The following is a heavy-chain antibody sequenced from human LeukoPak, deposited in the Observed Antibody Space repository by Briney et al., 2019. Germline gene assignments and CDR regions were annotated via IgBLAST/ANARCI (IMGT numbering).Heavy chain of an antibody. V-gene: IGHV6-1*01. CDR3: TREQLSYFGP. D-gene: IGHD2-2*01. CDR1: GDTVSTNSAA. Sequence: SQTLSLTCAISGDTVSTNSAAWNWIRQSPSSGLEWLGRTYYRSKWYYDYAVSLKSRMTIYSDTSKNQVSLQLNSVTPEDTALYYCTREQLSYFGPWGQGTLVTVSS. J-gene: IGHJ5*02. CDR2: TYYRSKWYY.